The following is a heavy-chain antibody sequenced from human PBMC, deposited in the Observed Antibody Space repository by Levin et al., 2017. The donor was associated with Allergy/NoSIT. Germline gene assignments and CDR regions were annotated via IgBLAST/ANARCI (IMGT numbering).Heavy chain of an antibody. CDR3: AKVEGSGYYDSSGYYYFDY. CDR2: ISGSGGST. D-gene: IGHD3-22*01. Sequence: GGSLRLSCAASGFTFSSYAMSWVRQAPGKGLEWVSAISGSGGSTYYADSVKGRFTISRDNSKNTLYLQMNSLRAEDTAVYYCAKVEGSGYYDSSGYYYFDYWGQGTLVTVSS. CDR1: GFTFSSYA. V-gene: IGHV3-23*01. J-gene: IGHJ4*02.